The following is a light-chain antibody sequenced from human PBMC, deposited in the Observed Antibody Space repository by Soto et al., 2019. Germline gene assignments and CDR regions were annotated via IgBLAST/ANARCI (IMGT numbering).Light chain of an antibody. CDR1: SSDVGGYNL. CDR2: EGS. CDR3: CSYAGSSTFHVV. J-gene: IGLJ2*01. Sequence: QSVRSHPGSVCRSPGHSITISCNGTSSDVGGYNLVSWYQQHPGKAPKLMIYEGSKRPSGVSNRFSGSKSGNTASLTISGLQAEDEADYYCCSYAGSSTFHVVFGGGTKVTVL. V-gene: IGLV2-23*03.